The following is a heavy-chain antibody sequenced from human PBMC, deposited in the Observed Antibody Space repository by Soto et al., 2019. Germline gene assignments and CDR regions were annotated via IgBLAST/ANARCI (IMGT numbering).Heavy chain of an antibody. CDR2: INHSGST. D-gene: IGHD3-22*01. CDR3: VRGISMKVAVQRDAPDKYYFDS. Sequence: SETLSLTCAVYGGSFSGYYWTWIRQPPGKGLEWIGEINHSGSTNQNPSLKSRVSISVDTSKNQFSLKMRSVTAADTAVYYCVRGISMKVAVQRDAPDKYYFDSWGQGTLVTVS. V-gene: IGHV4-34*01. J-gene: IGHJ4*02. CDR1: GGSFSGYY.